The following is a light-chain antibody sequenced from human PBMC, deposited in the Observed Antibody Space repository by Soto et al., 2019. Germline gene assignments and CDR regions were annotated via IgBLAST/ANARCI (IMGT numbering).Light chain of an antibody. CDR2: GAS. Sequence: EIVLRQSPGILSLSPGERATLSCGASQSVSNDFLAWYQQKPGQAPRLLIYGASTRATDVPDRFSGSGSGADFTLSISRLEPEDFAVYYCQQYGSSPPRTFGQGTKVDIK. CDR1: QSVSNDF. V-gene: IGKV3-20*01. J-gene: IGKJ1*01. CDR3: QQYGSSPPRT.